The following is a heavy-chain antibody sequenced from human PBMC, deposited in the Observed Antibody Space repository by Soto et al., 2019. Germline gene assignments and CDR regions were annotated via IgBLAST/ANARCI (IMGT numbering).Heavy chain of an antibody. CDR3: ARVMDYDLWSGYPGWFDP. CDR1: GYTFTSYG. Sequence: GASVKVSCKASGYTFTSYGISWVRQAPGQGLEWMGWISAYNGNTNYAQKLQGRVTMTTDTSTSTAYMELRSLRSDDTAVYYCARVMDYDLWSGYPGWFDPWGQGTLVTVSS. CDR2: ISAYNGNT. V-gene: IGHV1-18*01. D-gene: IGHD3-3*01. J-gene: IGHJ5*02.